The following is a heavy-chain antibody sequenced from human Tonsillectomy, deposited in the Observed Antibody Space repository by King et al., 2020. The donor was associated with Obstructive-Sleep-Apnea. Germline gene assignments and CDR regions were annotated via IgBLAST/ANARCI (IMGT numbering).Heavy chain of an antibody. CDR1: GFTFSNAW. D-gene: IGHD3-16*02. V-gene: IGHV3-15*01. Sequence: VQLVQSGGGLVKPGGSLRLSCAASGFTFSNAWMSWGLQAPGKGLEWVGRIKSKNDGGTTEYAAPVKGRVTISRDDSKNTLYLPMNSLKTEDTAVYYCTTYYDYVWGRYLTLIYWGQGTLVTVSS. J-gene: IGHJ4*02. CDR2: IKSKNDGGTT. CDR3: TTYYDYVWGRYLTLIY.